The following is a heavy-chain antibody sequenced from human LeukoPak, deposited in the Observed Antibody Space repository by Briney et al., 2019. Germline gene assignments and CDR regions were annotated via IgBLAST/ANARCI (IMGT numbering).Heavy chain of an antibody. D-gene: IGHD3-3*01. V-gene: IGHV3-7*01. CDR3: ARAPPYYDFWSGYYGGSFDY. CDR2: IKQDGSEK. J-gene: IGHJ4*02. Sequence: GGSLRLSCAASGFTFSSYWMSWVRQAPGKGLEWVANIKQDGSEKYNVDSVKGRFTISRDNAKNSLYLQMNSLRAEDTAVYYCARAPPYYDFWSGYYGGSFDYWGQGTLVTVSS. CDR1: GFTFSSYW.